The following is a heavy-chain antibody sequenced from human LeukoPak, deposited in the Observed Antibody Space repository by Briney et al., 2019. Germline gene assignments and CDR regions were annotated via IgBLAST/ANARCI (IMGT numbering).Heavy chain of an antibody. J-gene: IGHJ4*02. CDR1: GGSISSGGYY. CDR2: IYYSGST. D-gene: IGHD4-17*01. V-gene: IGHV4-31*03. Sequence: SETLSLTCTVSGGSISSGGYYWSWIRQHPGKGLEWIGYIYYSGSTNYNPSLKSRVTISVDTSKNQFSLKLSSVTAADTAVYYCARGRRYGDYADYWGQGTLVTVSS. CDR3: ARGRRYGDYADY.